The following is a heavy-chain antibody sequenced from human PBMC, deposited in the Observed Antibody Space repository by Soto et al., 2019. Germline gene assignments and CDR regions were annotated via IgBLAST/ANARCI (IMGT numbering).Heavy chain of an antibody. CDR3: ARDPKTSGGQHWAFNYFDS. CDR1: GFSFRNSP. V-gene: IGHV3-30-3*01. J-gene: IGHJ4*02. CDR2: ISYDGTNK. D-gene: IGHD7-27*01. Sequence: GGSLRLSCAASGFSFRNSPRHWVRQAPGKGPEWVALISYDGTNKFYADSVKGRFTISGDHSKSTLYLQVDSLRPEDAAVYYCARDPKTSGGQHWAFNYFDSWGQGTLVTVSS.